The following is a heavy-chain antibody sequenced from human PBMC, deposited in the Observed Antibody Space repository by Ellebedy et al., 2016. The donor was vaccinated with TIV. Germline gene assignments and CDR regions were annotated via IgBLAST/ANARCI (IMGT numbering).Heavy chain of an antibody. CDR3: AREGNYGTNMDPFDI. J-gene: IGHJ3*02. Sequence: GGSLRLSCAASGFTFSTYAMHWVRQPTGNGLEWVSAIGIAGDTFYADSVKGRFTISRENAKNSLYLQMNSLRAGDTAVYYCAREGNYGTNMDPFDIWGQGTMVTVSS. D-gene: IGHD4-17*01. CDR1: GFTFSTYA. V-gene: IGHV3-13*01. CDR2: IGIAGDT.